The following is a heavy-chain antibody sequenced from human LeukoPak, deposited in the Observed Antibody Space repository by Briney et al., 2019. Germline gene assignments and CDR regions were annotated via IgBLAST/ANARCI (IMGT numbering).Heavy chain of an antibody. CDR3: AREVTTVTTSSGGFDY. CDR1: GYTFTSYD. Sequence: ASVKVSCKASGYTFTSYDINWVRQATGQGLEWMGWMNPNSGNTGYAQKFQGRVTITRDTSISTAYMELSSLRSEDTAVYYCAREVTTVTTSSGGFDYWGQGTLVTVSS. J-gene: IGHJ4*02. V-gene: IGHV1-8*03. CDR2: MNPNSGNT. D-gene: IGHD4-17*01.